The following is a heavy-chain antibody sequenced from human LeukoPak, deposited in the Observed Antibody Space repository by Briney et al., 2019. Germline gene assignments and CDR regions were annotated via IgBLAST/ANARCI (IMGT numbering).Heavy chain of an antibody. J-gene: IGHJ4*02. CDR1: GGSISSSSYY. Sequence: SETLSLTCTVSGGSISSSSYYWGWIRQPPGKGLEWIGSIYYSGSTHYNPSLKSRVTISVDTSKNQFSLKLSSVTAADTAAYYCASRSALIAVAGRRTYYFDYWGQGTLVTVSS. V-gene: IGHV4-39*01. CDR3: ASRSALIAVAGRRTYYFDY. CDR2: IYYSGST. D-gene: IGHD6-19*01.